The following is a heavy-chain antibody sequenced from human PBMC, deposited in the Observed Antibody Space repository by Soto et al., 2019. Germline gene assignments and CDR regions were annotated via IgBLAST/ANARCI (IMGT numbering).Heavy chain of an antibody. CDR2: LSGDGRST. CDR3: VKGHWAHSYNNWFDP. Sequence: GGSLRLSCSASGFTFRSYAIHWVRQAPGKGLEYVSALSGDGRSTYYADSVKGRFTVFRDNSKDTLFLQMSSLRVEDTAVYYCVKGHWAHSYNNWFDPWGQGTLVTVSS. V-gene: IGHV3-64D*06. D-gene: IGHD5-18*01. J-gene: IGHJ5*02. CDR1: GFTFRSYA.